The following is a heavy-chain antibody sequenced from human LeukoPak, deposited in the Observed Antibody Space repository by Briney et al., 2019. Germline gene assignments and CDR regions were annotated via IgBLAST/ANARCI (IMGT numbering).Heavy chain of an antibody. CDR2: ISYDGSNK. Sequence: PEGSLRLSCAASGFTFSSYGMHWVRQAPGKGLEWVAVISYDGSNKYYADSVKGRFTISRDNSKNTLYLQMNSLRDDDTAVYYCARSLSHWELPTNYWGQGTLVTVSS. J-gene: IGHJ4*02. CDR1: GFTFSSYG. CDR3: ARSLSHWELPTNY. D-gene: IGHD1-26*01. V-gene: IGHV3-30*03.